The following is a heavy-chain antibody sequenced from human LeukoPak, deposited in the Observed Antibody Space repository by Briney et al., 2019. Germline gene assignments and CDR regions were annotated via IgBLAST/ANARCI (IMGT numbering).Heavy chain of an antibody. J-gene: IGHJ4*02. V-gene: IGHV3-33*01. CDR1: GFTFSSYG. D-gene: IGHD3-16*02. CDR3: ARDFELSH. CDR2: IWYDGSSK. Sequence: GGSLRLSCAASGFTFSSYGMHWVRQAPGKGLEWVALIWYDGSSKHYADSVRGRFSISRDNSKNTLYLQMNSLRAEDTAVYYCARDFELSHWGQGTLVTVSS.